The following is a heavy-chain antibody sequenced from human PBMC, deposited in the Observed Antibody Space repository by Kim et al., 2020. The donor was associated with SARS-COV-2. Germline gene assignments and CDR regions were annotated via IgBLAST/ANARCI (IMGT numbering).Heavy chain of an antibody. Sequence: SGPTLVKPTQTLTLTCTFSGFSLSTSAMCVSWVRQPPGKALEWLARIDWNDDKFYSASLNTRLSVSKDTSKNQVVLTMTNMDPVDTATYYCARMRSVSSSGWYGYFDYWGQGTLVTVSS. CDR1: GFSLSTSAMC. CDR3: ARMRSVSSSGWYGYFDY. D-gene: IGHD6-19*01. J-gene: IGHJ4*02. CDR2: IDWNDDK. V-gene: IGHV2-70*17.